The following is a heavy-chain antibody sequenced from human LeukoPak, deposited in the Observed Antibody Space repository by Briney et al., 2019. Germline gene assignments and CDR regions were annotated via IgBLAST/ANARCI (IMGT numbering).Heavy chain of an antibody. Sequence: PSGGSLRLSCAASGFTFSSYAMGWVRQAPGKGLEWVSAISGSGGSTYYADSVKGRFTISRDNSKNTLYLQMNSLRAEDTAVYYCAKARGSGSYYMAGYYFDYWGQGTLVTVSS. D-gene: IGHD1-26*01. CDR3: AKARGSGSYYMAGYYFDY. CDR1: GFTFSSYA. CDR2: ISGSGGST. J-gene: IGHJ4*02. V-gene: IGHV3-23*01.